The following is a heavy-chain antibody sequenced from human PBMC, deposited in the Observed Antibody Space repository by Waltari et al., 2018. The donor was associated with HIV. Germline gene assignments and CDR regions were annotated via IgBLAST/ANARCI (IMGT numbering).Heavy chain of an antibody. J-gene: IGHJ4*02. CDR1: GFTFSNYT. CDR2: ISRSSSSI. V-gene: IGHV3-48*01. CDR3: ARDINGGWGY. Sequence: EVQLVESWGGLVQPGGSLRLSCGAAGFTFSNYTMNWVRPEPGKGLEWVSYISRSSSSIFYADSVKGRFTISRDNAKNSLYLQMNSLRVEDTAVYYCARDINGGWGYWGQGTLVTVAS. D-gene: IGHD7-27*01.